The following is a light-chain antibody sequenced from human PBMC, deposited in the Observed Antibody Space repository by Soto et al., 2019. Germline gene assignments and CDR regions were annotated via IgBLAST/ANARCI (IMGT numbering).Light chain of an antibody. CDR3: AVWDDSLNGWV. J-gene: IGLJ3*02. CDR1: SSSIGSNT. Sequence: QSVLTQAPSASGTPGQRVTISCSGSSSSIGSNTVNWYQQLPGTAPKLLIYNNAQRPSGVPDRFSGSKSGTSASLAIGGLQSEDEADYYCAVWDDSLNGWVFGGGTKLTVL. CDR2: NNA. V-gene: IGLV1-44*01.